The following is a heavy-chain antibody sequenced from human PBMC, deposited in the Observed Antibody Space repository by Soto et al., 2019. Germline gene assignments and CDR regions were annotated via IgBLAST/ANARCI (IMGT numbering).Heavy chain of an antibody. CDR1: GYTFTSYG. CDR2: ISPYNNNT. Sequence: QAQLVQSGAEVKKPGASVKVSCKTSGYTFTSYGISWMRQAPGQGLEWMGWISPYNNNTNYVQKLQDRVTMTTDASTSTVYMELRSLRSDDTAVYYCARDQGSLVSPSTVDFWGQGTLVTVSS. J-gene: IGHJ4*02. V-gene: IGHV1-18*04. CDR3: ARDQGSLVSPSTVDF. D-gene: IGHD2-2*01.